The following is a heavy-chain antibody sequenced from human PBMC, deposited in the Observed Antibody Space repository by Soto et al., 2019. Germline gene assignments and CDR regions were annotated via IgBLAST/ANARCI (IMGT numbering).Heavy chain of an antibody. V-gene: IGHV2-5*02. J-gene: IGHJ4*02. CDR2: IYWDDDK. CDR3: AHSEGVVIIGDYFDY. CDR1: VFSLSTSGVG. Sequence: SGPTLVNPTQTLTLTFTFSVFSLSTSGVGVGWIRQPPGKALEWLALIYWDDDKRYSPSLKSRLTITKDTSKNQVVLTMTNMDPVDTATYYCAHSEGVVIIGDYFDYWGQGTLVTVSS. D-gene: IGHD3-3*01.